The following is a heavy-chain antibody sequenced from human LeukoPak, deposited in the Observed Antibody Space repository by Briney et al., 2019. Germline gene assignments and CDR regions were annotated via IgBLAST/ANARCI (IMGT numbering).Heavy chain of an antibody. V-gene: IGHV3-23*01. CDR2: ISVASIT. J-gene: IGHJ4*02. Sequence: GGTLRLSCAASGLAFSSYAMNWVRQPPGKGLEWVSTISVASITFSTASVKGRFTISRDNSRNTVSLQMTSLRADDTAVYYCADYGVSGVRNNFYWGQGTLVTVSS. CDR1: GLAFSSYA. D-gene: IGHD3-3*01. CDR3: ADYGVSGVRNNFY.